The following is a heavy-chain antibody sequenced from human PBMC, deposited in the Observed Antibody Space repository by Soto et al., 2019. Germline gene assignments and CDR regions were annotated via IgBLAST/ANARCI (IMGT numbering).Heavy chain of an antibody. V-gene: IGHV4-30-2*01. CDR2: INHLETT. J-gene: IGHJ4*02. Sequence: TRWLTGTVSRAAITYRRYSWSCIRQTPGKRLEWIGYINHLETTFYNPSFESRLTLSIDRTKNQFSLSLKSVTAADRAVYPCATGGGYDPFEFCGQRILVTVSS. D-gene: IGHD5-12*01. CDR3: ATGGGYDPFEF. CDR1: RAAITYRRYS.